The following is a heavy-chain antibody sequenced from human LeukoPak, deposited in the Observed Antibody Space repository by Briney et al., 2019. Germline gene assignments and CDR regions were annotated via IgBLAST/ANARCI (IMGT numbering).Heavy chain of an antibody. CDR3: ARGESEYDFWSGFSYYFDY. D-gene: IGHD3-3*01. Sequence: SETLSLTCAVSGASVSSGSNYWSWIRQSPGRGLEWIGYIYQSESTYYNPSLKSRVTISVDKSKNQFSLRLSSVTAADTAVYYCARGESEYDFWSGFSYYFDYWGQGALVTVSS. CDR1: GASVSSGSNY. CDR2: IYQSEST. V-gene: IGHV4-30-2*06. J-gene: IGHJ4*02.